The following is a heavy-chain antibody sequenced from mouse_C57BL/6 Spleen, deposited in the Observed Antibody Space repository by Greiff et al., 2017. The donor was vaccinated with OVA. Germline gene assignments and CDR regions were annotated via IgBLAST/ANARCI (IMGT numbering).Heavy chain of an antibody. D-gene: IGHD4-1*01. CDR3: ARRVGRGYFDV. J-gene: IGHJ1*03. CDR2: INPNNGGT. CDR1: GYTFTDYY. V-gene: IGHV1-26*01. Sequence: EVQLQQSGPELVKPGASVKISCKASGYTFTDYYMNWVKQSHGKSLEWIGDINPNNGGTSYNQKFKGKATLTVDKSSSPAYMELRSLTSEDSAVYYCARRVGRGYFDVWGTGTTVTVSS.